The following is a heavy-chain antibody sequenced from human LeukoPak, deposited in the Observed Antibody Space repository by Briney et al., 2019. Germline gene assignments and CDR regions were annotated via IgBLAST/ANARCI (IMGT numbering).Heavy chain of an antibody. J-gene: IGHJ5*02. CDR2: INSDGSSR. V-gene: IGHV3-74*03. CDR1: GFTFSSYE. Sequence: GGSLRLSCAASGFTFSSYEMLWVRQAPGKGLVWVSRINSDGSSRTYADYLKGRFTISRDNAKNTLYLQMNSLRAEDTAVYSCARSQLTTGFDPWGQGTLVTVSS. CDR3: ARSQLTTGFDP. D-gene: IGHD4-11*01.